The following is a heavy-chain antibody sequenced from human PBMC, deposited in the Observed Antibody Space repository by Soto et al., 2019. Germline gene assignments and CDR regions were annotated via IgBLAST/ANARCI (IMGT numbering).Heavy chain of an antibody. J-gene: IGHJ4*02. D-gene: IGHD5-12*01. Sequence: QVQLVESGGGVVQPGRSLRLSCAASGFTFSNFAMHWVRQAPGKGLEWMAIISYDESNKYYADSVKGRFTISRDNAKNTLYLQMTSLRADDTAVYYCARDLRRTYGAYDSFSLGYWGQGALVTVSS. V-gene: IGHV3-30-3*01. CDR2: ISYDESNK. CDR3: ARDLRRTYGAYDSFSLGY. CDR1: GFTFSNFA.